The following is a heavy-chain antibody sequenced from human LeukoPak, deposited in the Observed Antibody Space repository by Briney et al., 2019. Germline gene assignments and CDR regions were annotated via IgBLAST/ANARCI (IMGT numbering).Heavy chain of an antibody. CDR1: GYTLTELS. V-gene: IGHV1-24*01. D-gene: IGHD4-23*01. J-gene: IGHJ6*01. CDR2: FDPEDGET. CDR3: ARLRRPSGGYGMNG. Sequence: GASVKVSCKVSGYTLTELSMHWVGQAPGKGLEWMGGFDPEDGETIYAQKFQGRVTMTEDTSTDTAYMELSRLRSEDTAVYYCARLRRPSGGYGMNGWGQGTTVTVSS.